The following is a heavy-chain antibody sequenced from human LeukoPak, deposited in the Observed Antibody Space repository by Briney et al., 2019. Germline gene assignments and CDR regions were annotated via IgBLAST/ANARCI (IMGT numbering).Heavy chain of an antibody. CDR2: IYYTGST. D-gene: IGHD6-13*01. V-gene: IGHV4-39*01. J-gene: IGHJ4*02. CDR3: AGDSSTWHRADY. CDR1: GGSISSSAYY. Sequence: SETLSLTCTISGGSISSSAYYRGWIRQPPGTGLEWIGNIYYTGSTYYNPSLKSRVTISVDTSKNQFSLRLSSVTAADTAVYYCAGDSSTWHRADYWGQGTLVTVSS.